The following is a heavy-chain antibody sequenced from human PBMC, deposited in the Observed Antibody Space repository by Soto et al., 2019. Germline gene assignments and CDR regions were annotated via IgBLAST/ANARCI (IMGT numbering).Heavy chain of an antibody. Sequence: GESLKICCKRFGYKFCRAWIGWVRQMPGKGLEWMGIIKPGTSDIRYSPSCRGHVTISADEAVSTAYLQWSSLKASDTAMYYCARQLSQICDSWGQGTLVTVSS. CDR2: IKPGTSDI. CDR3: ARQLSQICDS. J-gene: IGHJ4*02. V-gene: IGHV5-51*01. CDR1: GYKFCRAW.